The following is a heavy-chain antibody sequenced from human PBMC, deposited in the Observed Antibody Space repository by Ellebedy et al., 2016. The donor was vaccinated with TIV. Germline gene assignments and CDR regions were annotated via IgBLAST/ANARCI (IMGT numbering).Heavy chain of an antibody. V-gene: IGHV1-18*01. CDR2: ISAYNGNT. D-gene: IGHD6-6*01. CDR3: ARDGYSSSSFDY. J-gene: IGHJ4*02. CDR1: AYTFTSYG. Sequence: ASVMVSCXASAYTFTSYGISWVRQAPGQGLEWMGWISAYNGNTNYAQKLQGRVTMTTDTSTSTAYMELRSLRSDDTAVYYCARDGYSSSSFDYWGQGTLVTVSS.